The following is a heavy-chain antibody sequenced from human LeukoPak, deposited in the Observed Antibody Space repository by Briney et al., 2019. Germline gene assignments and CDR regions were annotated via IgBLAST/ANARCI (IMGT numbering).Heavy chain of an antibody. J-gene: IGHJ6*03. D-gene: IGHD3-16*01. V-gene: IGHV3-23*01. Sequence: GGSLRLSCAVSGFTFGNYAMTWVRQAPGKGLESVSSISTDGTTYYAHSVKGRFTLSRDNSKNTLHLQMRSRRAEDTAVYYCAKLGQGGYYSYMDVWGKGTTVTVSS. CDR1: GFTFGNYA. CDR3: AKLGQGGYYSYMDV. CDR2: ISTDGTT.